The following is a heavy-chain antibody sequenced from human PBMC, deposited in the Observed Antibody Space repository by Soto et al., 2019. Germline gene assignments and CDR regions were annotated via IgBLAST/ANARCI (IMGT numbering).Heavy chain of an antibody. CDR1: GFTFSSYG. Sequence: QVQLVESGGGVVQPGRSLRLSCAASGFTFSSYGMHWVRQAPGKGLEWVAVISYDGSNKYYADSVKGRFTISRDNSTNTLYLQMNSLRAEDTAVYYCANDLAIAAAGPAFDPWGQGTLVTVSS. V-gene: IGHV3-30*18. J-gene: IGHJ5*02. D-gene: IGHD6-13*01. CDR2: ISYDGSNK. CDR3: ANDLAIAAAGPAFDP.